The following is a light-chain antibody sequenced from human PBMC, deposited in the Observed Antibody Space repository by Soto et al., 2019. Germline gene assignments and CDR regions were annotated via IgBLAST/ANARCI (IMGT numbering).Light chain of an antibody. CDR2: DVI. V-gene: IGLV2-14*03. J-gene: IGLJ1*01. Sequence: QSVLTQSASVSGSPGQSITISCAGTSSDVGGYNYVSWYQQHPGKAPKLMIYDVINRPSGVSDRFSGSKSGNSASLTISGLQAQDEADYYCSSYTSSGTYVFGTGTKVTV. CDR1: SSDVGGYNY. CDR3: SSYTSSGTYV.